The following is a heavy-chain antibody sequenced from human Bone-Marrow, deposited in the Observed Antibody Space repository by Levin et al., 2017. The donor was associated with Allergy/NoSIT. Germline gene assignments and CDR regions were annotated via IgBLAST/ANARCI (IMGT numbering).Heavy chain of an antibody. CDR3: ARCGGWNYHGYALDY. CDR1: GLTFRSYA. V-gene: IGHV3-30*04. D-gene: IGHD1-7*01. Sequence: PGGSLRLSCVVSGLTFRSYAMHWVRQTPGKGLEWVAVISYDGSDKDYADSVKGRFTFSRDNSKNTLDLQMNSLRAEDTAVYYCARCGGWNYHGYALDYWGQGTLLTVSS. J-gene: IGHJ4*02. CDR2: ISYDGSDK.